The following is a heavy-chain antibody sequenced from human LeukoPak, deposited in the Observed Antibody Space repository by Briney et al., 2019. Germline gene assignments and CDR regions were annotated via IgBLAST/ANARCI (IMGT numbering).Heavy chain of an antibody. D-gene: IGHD1-26*01. CDR1: GGSFSSYY. CDR2: IYYSGST. CDR3: ARDAFPYSGSYYFDY. V-gene: IGHV4-59*01. J-gene: IGHJ4*02. Sequence: SETLSLTCAVYGGSFSSYYWSWIRQPPGKGLEWIGYIYYSGSTNYNPSLKSRVTISVDTSKNQFSLKLSSVTAADTAVYYCARDAFPYSGSYYFDYWGQGTLVTVSS.